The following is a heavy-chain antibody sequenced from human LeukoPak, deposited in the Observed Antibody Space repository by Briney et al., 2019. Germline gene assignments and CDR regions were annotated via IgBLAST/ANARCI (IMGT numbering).Heavy chain of an antibody. Sequence: PSETLSLTCAVYGGSFSGYYWSWIRQPPGKGLEWIGEINHSGSTNYNPSLKSRVTISVDKSRNQFSLNLRSVTAADTAVYYCARVPRIEAGATGDWFDPWGQGTVVTVSS. J-gene: IGHJ5*02. V-gene: IGHV4-34*01. CDR2: INHSGST. CDR3: ARVPRIEAGATGDWFDP. D-gene: IGHD6-13*01. CDR1: GGSFSGYY.